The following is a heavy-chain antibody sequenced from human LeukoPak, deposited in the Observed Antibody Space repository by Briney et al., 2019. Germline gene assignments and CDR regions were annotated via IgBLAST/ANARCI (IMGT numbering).Heavy chain of an antibody. CDR3: ARTGSYDTNGLDS. D-gene: IGHD2-8*01. J-gene: IGHJ4*02. Sequence: SETLSLTCTVSGGSISSYYWTWIRQPPGKGLEWIGFIYYSGRTNYNPSLKSRVTILVDTSKNQFSLRLSSVTAADTAVYYCARTGSYDTNGLDSWGQGTLAIVSS. CDR1: GGSISSYY. CDR2: IYYSGRT. V-gene: IGHV4-59*08.